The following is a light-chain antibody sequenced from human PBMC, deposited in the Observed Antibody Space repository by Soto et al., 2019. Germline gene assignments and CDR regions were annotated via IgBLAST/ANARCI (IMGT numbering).Light chain of an antibody. Sequence: QSALTQPASVSGSPGQSITISCTGTSSDIGDYNSVSWYQQHPGKAPKLMIYEVSNRPSGISNRFSGSKSGNTASLTISGRQAEDEADYSCSSYTSSSTYVFGTGTKLTVL. CDR2: EVS. V-gene: IGLV2-14*01. J-gene: IGLJ1*01. CDR3: SSYTSSSTYV. CDR1: SSDIGDYNS.